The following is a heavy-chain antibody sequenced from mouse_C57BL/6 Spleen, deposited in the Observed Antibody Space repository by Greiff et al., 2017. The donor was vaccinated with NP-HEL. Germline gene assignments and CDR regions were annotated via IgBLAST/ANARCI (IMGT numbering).Heavy chain of an antibody. CDR3: APYYYGSSYGFAY. Sequence: QVQLQQSGAELVKPGASVKISCKASGYAFSSYWMNWVKQRPGKGLEWIGQIYPGDGDTNYNGKFKGKATLTADKSSSTAYMQLSSLTSEDSAVYFCAPYYYGSSYGFAYWGQGTLVTVSA. CDR1: GYAFSSYW. D-gene: IGHD1-1*01. CDR2: IYPGDGDT. V-gene: IGHV1-80*01. J-gene: IGHJ3*01.